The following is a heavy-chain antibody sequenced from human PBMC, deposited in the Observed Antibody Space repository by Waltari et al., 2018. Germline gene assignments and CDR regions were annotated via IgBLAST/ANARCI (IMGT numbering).Heavy chain of an antibody. CDR1: GFTFSSYE. V-gene: IGHV3-48*03. Sequence: EVQLVESGGGLVQPGGSLILPCSASGFTFSSYELNWVRQAPGKGLEWVSYISSSGSTIYYADSVKGRFTISRDNAKNSLYLQMNSLRAEDTAVYYCASTYYYDSSGYAFDIWGQGTMVTVSS. CDR2: ISSSGSTI. CDR3: ASTYYYDSSGYAFDI. J-gene: IGHJ3*02. D-gene: IGHD3-22*01.